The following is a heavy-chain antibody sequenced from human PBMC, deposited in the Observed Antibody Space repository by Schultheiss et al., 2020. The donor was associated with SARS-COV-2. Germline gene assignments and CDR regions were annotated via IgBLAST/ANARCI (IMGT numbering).Heavy chain of an antibody. V-gene: IGHV4-34*01. CDR1: GGSFSGYY. J-gene: IGHJ5*02. D-gene: IGHD4-23*01. CDR3: ARNRGAGGLDWFDP. CDR2: INHSGST. Sequence: SETLSLTCAVYGGSFSGYYWSWIRQPPGKGLEWIGEINHSGSTNYNPSLKSRVTISVDTSKNQFSLKLSSVTAADTAVYYCARNRGAGGLDWFDPWGQGTLVTVSS.